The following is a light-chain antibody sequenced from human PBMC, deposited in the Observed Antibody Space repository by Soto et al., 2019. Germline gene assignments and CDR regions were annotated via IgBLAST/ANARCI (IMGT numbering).Light chain of an antibody. CDR1: SSDVGGYNY. CDR3: SSYTTSSTLV. V-gene: IGLV2-14*01. Sequence: QSALTQPASVSGSPGQSITISCTGTSSDVGGYNYVSWYQQNPGKAPKLMIYEVSNRPSGVSNRFSGSKSGNTASLTISGLLAEDESDYYCSSYTTSSTLVFGTGTKVTVL. J-gene: IGLJ1*01. CDR2: EVS.